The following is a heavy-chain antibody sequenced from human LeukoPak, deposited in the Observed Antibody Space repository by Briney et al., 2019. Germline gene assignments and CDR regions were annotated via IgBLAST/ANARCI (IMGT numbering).Heavy chain of an antibody. Sequence: GASVVVSCKASGYTFTVYYIHWVRQAAGHGLEWVGWINPNTGTTNYAPRFQGRVTMTTDTSVTTAYLELKRLTPDDTAVYYCARFGYYYGSGSTSHSWGQGTLVTVSS. D-gene: IGHD3-10*01. J-gene: IGHJ4*02. CDR3: ARFGYYYGSGSTSHS. CDR2: INPNTGTT. V-gene: IGHV1-2*07. CDR1: GYTFTVYY.